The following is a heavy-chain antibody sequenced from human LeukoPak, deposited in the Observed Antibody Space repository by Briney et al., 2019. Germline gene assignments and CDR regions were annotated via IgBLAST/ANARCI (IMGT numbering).Heavy chain of an antibody. Sequence: GGSLRLSCAASGFTFSRYGMSWVRQALGKGLEWVSAISGSGVSTFYADSVKGRFTISRDNSKNTLYLQMNSLRAEDTGVYYCAKDLSSGSRRAYWGQGTLVTVSS. V-gene: IGHV3-23*01. CDR1: GFTFSRYG. CDR3: AKDLSSGSRRAY. J-gene: IGHJ4*02. D-gene: IGHD6-19*01. CDR2: ISGSGVST.